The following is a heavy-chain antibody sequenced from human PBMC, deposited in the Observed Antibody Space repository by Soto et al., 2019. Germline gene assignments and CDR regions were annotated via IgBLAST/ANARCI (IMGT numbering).Heavy chain of an antibody. J-gene: IGHJ5*02. Sequence: HVQLLESGPGLMKPSGTLSLTCAVSGDSIVSNDWWTWVRQSPGAGLEWLGRIHHTGKSDYNPSVRGRIVMSVDKSQNRFSLKLTSVTAADSAIYFCSKHGVIRTLDTWGPGIRVTVSS. CDR3: SKHGVIRTLDT. V-gene: IGHV4-4*02. D-gene: IGHD3-10*01. CDR2: IHHTGKS. CDR1: GDSIVSNDW.